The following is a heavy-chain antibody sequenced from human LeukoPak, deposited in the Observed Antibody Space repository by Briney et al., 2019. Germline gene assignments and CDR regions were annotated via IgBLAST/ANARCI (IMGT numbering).Heavy chain of an antibody. V-gene: IGHV1-2*02. CDR3: ARVPGLGELSDDDY. D-gene: IGHD3-16*02. CDR2: INPNSGGT. CDR1: GYTFTGYY. J-gene: IGHJ4*02. Sequence: ASVKDSCEASGYTFTGYYMHWVRQAPGQGLEWMGWINPNSGGTNYAQKFQGRVTMTRDTSISTAYMELSRLRSDDTAVYYCARVPGLGELSDDDYWGQGTLVTVSS.